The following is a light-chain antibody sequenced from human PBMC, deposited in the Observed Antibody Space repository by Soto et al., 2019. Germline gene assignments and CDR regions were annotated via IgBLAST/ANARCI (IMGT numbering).Light chain of an antibody. CDR2: GAS. J-gene: IGKJ4*01. CDR1: QSVSSSY. V-gene: IGKV3-20*01. CDR3: QQYGSSPLT. Sequence: EIVLTQSPGTLSLSPGGRATLSCRARQSVSSSYLAWYQQRPGQAPRLLIYGASSRATGIPDRFSGSGSGTDFTLTISRLEPEDFAVYYCQQYGSSPLTFGGGTKVDIK.